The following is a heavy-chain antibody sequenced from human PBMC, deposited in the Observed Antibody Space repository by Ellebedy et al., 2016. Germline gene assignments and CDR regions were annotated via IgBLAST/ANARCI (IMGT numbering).Heavy chain of an antibody. V-gene: IGHV3-53*01. D-gene: IGHD2-21*01. CDR3: AKTQDYSFPS. Sequence: GESLKISXAASAFNVMSWVRQAPGKGLEWVSISYSDGRTYYADSVKGRLSVSRDQSKNTVFLQMNSLRAEDTAVFYCAKTQDYSFPSWGQGTPVTVSS. J-gene: IGHJ1*01. CDR1: AFNV. CDR2: SYSDGRT.